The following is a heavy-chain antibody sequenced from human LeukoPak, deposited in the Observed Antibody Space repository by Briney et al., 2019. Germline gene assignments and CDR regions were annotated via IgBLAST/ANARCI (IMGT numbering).Heavy chain of an antibody. CDR2: ISGCGVST. J-gene: IGHJ3*02. D-gene: IGHD2-2*01. CDR3: AKDYRYCTSTSCYGDDAFDI. Sequence: GGSLRLSCAASGFTFSSYAMTWVRQAPGKGLEWVSAISGCGVSTYYADSVKGRFTISRDNSKNTLYLQMSGLRAEDTAVYYCAKDYRYCTSTSCYGDDAFDIWGQGTMVTVSS. V-gene: IGHV3-23*01. CDR1: GFTFSSYA.